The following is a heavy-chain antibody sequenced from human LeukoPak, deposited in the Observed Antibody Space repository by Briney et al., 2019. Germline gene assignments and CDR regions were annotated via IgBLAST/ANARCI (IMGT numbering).Heavy chain of an antibody. CDR2: IYWDDDK. D-gene: IGHD6-19*01. J-gene: IGHJ4*02. CDR1: GFSLTTSGVG. V-gene: IGHV2-5*02. Sequence: SGPTLVKPTQTLTLTCTFSGFSLTTSGVGVGWVRQPPGKALEWLALIYWDDDKRYSPSLKSRLTITKDTSKNQVVLTMTNMDSEDSVTYYCAHSPRYSSGWYYDYWGQGIMVTVSS. CDR3: AHSPRYSSGWYYDY.